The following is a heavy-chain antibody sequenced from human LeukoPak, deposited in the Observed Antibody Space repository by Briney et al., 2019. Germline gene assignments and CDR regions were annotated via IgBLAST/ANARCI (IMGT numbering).Heavy chain of an antibody. J-gene: IGHJ4*02. V-gene: IGHV1-69*01. CDR3: ARSYYYGSGSYNNSDY. CDR2: LIPIFGTA. CDR1: GGTFSSYA. D-gene: IGHD3-10*01. Sequence: ASVKVSCKASGGTFSSYAISWVRQAPGQGLEWMGGLIPIFGTADYAQKFQGRVTITADESTSTAYMELSSLRSEDTAVYYCARSYYYGSGSYNNSDYWGQGTLVTVSS.